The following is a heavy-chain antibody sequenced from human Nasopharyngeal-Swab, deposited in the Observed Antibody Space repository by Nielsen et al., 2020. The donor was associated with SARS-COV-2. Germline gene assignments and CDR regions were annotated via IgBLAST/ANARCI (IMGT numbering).Heavy chain of an antibody. CDR1: GFTFSSYA. J-gene: IGHJ4*02. CDR2: ISGSGGST. Sequence: GGSLRLSCAASGFTFSSYAMSWVRQAPGKGLEWVSAISGSGGSTYYADSVKGRFTISRDNSKNTLYLQMNSLRAEDTAVYYCARGLVYYDSSGGPGRGQGTLVTVSS. V-gene: IGHV3-23*01. D-gene: IGHD3-22*01. CDR3: ARGLVYYDSSGGPG.